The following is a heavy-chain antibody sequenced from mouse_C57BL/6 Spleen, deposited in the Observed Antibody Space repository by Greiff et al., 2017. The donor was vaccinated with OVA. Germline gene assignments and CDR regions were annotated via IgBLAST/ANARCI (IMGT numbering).Heavy chain of an antibody. CDR2: IYPRSGNT. J-gene: IGHJ4*01. D-gene: IGHD1-1*01. V-gene: IGHV1-81*01. CDR1: GYTFTSYG. Sequence: QVQLKESGAELARPGASVKLSCKASGYTFTSYGISWVKQRTGQGLEWIGEIYPRSGNTYYNETFKGKATLTADKSSSTAYMQISILKSEDSAVYYCAREDGSSYDYYARDYWGQGTSVTVSS. CDR3: AREDGSSYDYYARDY.